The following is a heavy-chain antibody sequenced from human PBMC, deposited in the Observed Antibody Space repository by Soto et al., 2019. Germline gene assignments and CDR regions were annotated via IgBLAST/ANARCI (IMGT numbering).Heavy chain of an antibody. CDR3: ARHSELLGYCSSTSCYGGMDV. CDR1: GYTFTSYY. Sequence: ASVKVSCKASGYTFTSYYMHWVRQAPGQGLEWMGIINPSGGSTSYAQKFQGRVTMTRDTSTSTVYMELSSLRSEDTAVHYCARHSELLGYCSSTSCYGGMDVWGQGTTVTVSS. D-gene: IGHD2-2*01. V-gene: IGHV1-46*01. CDR2: INPSGGST. J-gene: IGHJ6*02.